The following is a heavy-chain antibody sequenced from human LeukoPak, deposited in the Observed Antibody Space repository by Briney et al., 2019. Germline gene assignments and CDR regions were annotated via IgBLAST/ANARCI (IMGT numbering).Heavy chain of an antibody. V-gene: IGHV3-53*01. CDR1: GLSVSTTC. CDR2: IYSGGGT. J-gene: IGHJ4*02. Sequence: PGGSLRLSCAASGLSVSTTCMTWVRQAPGKGLEWVSVIYSGGGTNYADSLKGRFSISRDNSKNTLYLQMNSLRAEDTAVYYCVGEDKYWGQGTLVTVSS. CDR3: VGEDKY. D-gene: IGHD2-15*01.